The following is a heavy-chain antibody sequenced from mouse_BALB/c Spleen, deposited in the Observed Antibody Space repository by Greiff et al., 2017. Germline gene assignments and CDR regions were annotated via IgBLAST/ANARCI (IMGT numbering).Heavy chain of an antibody. Sequence: QVQLKESGAELVRPGTSVKVSCKASGYAFTNYLIEWVKQRPGQGLEWIGVINPGSGGTNYNEKFKGKATLTADKSSSTAYMQLSSLTSDDSAVYFCAREGAITTAKIDYYAMDYWGQGTSVTVSS. CDR1: GYAFTNYL. D-gene: IGHD1-2*01. V-gene: IGHV1-54*01. J-gene: IGHJ4*01. CDR2: INPGSGGT. CDR3: AREGAITTAKIDYYAMDY.